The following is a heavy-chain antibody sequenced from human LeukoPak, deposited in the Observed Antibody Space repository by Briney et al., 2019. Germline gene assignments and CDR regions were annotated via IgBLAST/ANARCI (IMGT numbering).Heavy chain of an antibody. CDR3: ARHAYYYDSSGLYFDY. D-gene: IGHD3-22*01. J-gene: IGHJ4*02. Sequence: RSSETLSLTCTVSGGSISNYYWSWIRQPPGKGLEWIGSIYYSGSTTYNPSLQSRVTISVDTSKNQFSLKLSSVTAADTAVYYCARHAYYYDSSGLYFDYWGQGTLVTVSS. CDR1: GGSISNYY. V-gene: IGHV4-59*08. CDR2: IYYSGST.